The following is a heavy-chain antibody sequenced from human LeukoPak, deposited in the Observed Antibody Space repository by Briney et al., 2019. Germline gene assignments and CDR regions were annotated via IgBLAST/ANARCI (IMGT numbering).Heavy chain of an antibody. CDR3: ANLGASRFDY. Sequence: GGSLRLSCAASGFTFISYAMSWVRQAPGKGLEWVSAISGSGGSTYYADSVKGRFTISRDNSKNTLYLQMNSLRAEDTAVYYCANLGASRFDYWGQGTLVTVPS. J-gene: IGHJ4*02. CDR2: ISGSGGST. V-gene: IGHV3-23*01. CDR1: GFTFISYA.